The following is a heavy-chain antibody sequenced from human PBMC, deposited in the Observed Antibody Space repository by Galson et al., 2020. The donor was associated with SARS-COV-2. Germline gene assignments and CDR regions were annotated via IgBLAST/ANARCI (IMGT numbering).Heavy chain of an antibody. Sequence: GEYPKPHCQGPGYSLPSYWLGRVRPTPRKGPAGVGSNYPGNSDTRYSPSFQGQVTISADKSISPGHLQWGSLKASDTAMYYCASLPGGRLWVELAYWGQGALVAVSS. CDR2: NYPGNSDT. J-gene: IGHJ4*02. V-gene: IGHV5-51*01. CDR3: ASLPGGRLWVELAY. D-gene: IGHD2-21*01. CDR1: GYSLPSYW.